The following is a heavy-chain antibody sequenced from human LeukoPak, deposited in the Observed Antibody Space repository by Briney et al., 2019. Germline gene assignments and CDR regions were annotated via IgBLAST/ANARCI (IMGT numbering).Heavy chain of an antibody. CDR3: AKDRPNYFGTNGHYYRRDGDF. Sequence: GGSLRLSCAASGFTFSSYAMSWVRQAPGRGLEWVASITSTGERTWYAGSVKGRFTISRDNSKYTVYLQMNSLRAEDTAIYYCAKDRPNYFGTNGHYYRRDGDFWGQGTLVTVSS. V-gene: IGHV3-23*01. CDR2: ITSTGERT. CDR1: GFTFSSYA. J-gene: IGHJ4*02. D-gene: IGHD3-22*01.